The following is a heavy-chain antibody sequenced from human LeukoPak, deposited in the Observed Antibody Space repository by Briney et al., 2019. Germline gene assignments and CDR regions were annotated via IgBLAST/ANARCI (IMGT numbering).Heavy chain of an antibody. V-gene: IGHV3-23*01. CDR2: ISGSGGRT. CDR3: AKANVFGVLDYFDY. Sequence: GGSLRLSCAASGFTFTSYAISWVRQPPGKGLEWVSTISGSGGRTYYADSVKGRFTISRDNSKNTLYLQMYSLRAEDTAIYYCAKANVFGVLDYFDYWGQGTLVTVSS. CDR1: GFTFTSYA. D-gene: IGHD3-3*01. J-gene: IGHJ4*02.